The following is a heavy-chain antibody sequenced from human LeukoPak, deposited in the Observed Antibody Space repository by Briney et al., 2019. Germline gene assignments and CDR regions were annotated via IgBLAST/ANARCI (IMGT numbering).Heavy chain of an antibody. CDR3: ARDQNAPAKYYFDY. V-gene: IGHV3-30*04. CDR1: GFTFSSHA. J-gene: IGHJ4*02. CDR2: IANDGRDK. D-gene: IGHD2-15*01. Sequence: GGSLRLSCAASGFTFSSHAMHWVRQAPGKGLEWVAVIANDGRDKHHADSVKGRFTISRDNSKNTLYVQMSSLRAEDTAVYYCARDQNAPAKYYFDYWGQGTLVTVSS.